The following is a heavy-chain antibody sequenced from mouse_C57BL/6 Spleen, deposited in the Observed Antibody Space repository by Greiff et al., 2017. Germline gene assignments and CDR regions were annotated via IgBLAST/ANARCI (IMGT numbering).Heavy chain of an antibody. CDR3: ARAPDGYYAMDD. CDR1: GFTFSDYY. CDR2: INYDGSST. Sequence: EVMLVESEGGLVQPGSSMKLSCTASGFTFSDYYMAWVRQVPEKGLEWVANINYDGSSTYYLDSLKSRFIISRDNAKNILYLQMSSLKSEDTATYYCARAPDGYYAMDDWGQGTSGTVSS. J-gene: IGHJ4*01. D-gene: IGHD2-3*01. V-gene: IGHV5-16*01.